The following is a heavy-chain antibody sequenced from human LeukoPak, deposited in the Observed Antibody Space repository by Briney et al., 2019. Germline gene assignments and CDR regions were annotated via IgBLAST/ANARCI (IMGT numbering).Heavy chain of an antibody. Sequence: PLETLSLTCSVSGGSISGYYWSWIRQPPGKGLEWVAYIHNNGYNDQNPSLKSRITTSIDTSKNQFSLKLSSVTAADTAVYYCARHTSLRTYGDFDYWGQGTLVSVSS. V-gene: IGHV4-59*08. D-gene: IGHD3-10*01. CDR1: GGSISGYY. CDR3: ARHTSLRTYGDFDY. CDR2: IHNNGYN. J-gene: IGHJ4*02.